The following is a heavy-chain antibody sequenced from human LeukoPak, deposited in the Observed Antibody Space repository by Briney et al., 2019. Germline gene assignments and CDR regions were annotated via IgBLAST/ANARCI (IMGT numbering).Heavy chain of an antibody. CDR1: GYTFTGYY. CDR2: INPNSGGT. D-gene: IGHD6-19*01. V-gene: IGHV1-2*04. CDR3: VRDRGGGDSSGWYNWFDP. J-gene: IGHJ5*02. Sequence: ASVKVSCKASGYTFTGYYMHWVRQAPGQGLEWMGWINPNSGGTNYAKKFQGWVTMSRDTSISTAYMELSRLRSDDTAVYYCVRDRGGGDSSGWYNWFDPWGQGTLVTVSS.